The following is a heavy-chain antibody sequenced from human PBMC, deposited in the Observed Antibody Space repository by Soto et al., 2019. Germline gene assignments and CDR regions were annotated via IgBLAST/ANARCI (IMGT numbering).Heavy chain of an antibody. Sequence: EVQLVESGGGLIQPGGSLRLSCAASGFTFSTYCMHWVRQTPGTGLVGVSRICCDGSAIDYADSVKGRFAISRDDAKNTLYLQMDSLRAEDTAVYYCVRGTSAWRGMDYWGQGTLVTVSS. CDR3: VRGTSAWRGMDY. CDR2: ICCDGSAI. J-gene: IGHJ4*02. CDR1: GFTFSTYC. D-gene: IGHD6-19*01. V-gene: IGHV3-74*01.